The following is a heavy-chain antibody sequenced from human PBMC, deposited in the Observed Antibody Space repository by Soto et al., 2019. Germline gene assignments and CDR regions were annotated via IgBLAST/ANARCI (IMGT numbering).Heavy chain of an antibody. D-gene: IGHD3-9*01. Sequence: GASVKVSCKASGGTFSSYAISWVRQAPGQGLEWMGGIIPIFGTANYAQKFQGRVTITADESTSTAYMELSSLRSEDTAVYYCASPNDILTGTITHYYYYGMDVWGQGTTVTVSS. CDR2: IIPIFGTA. CDR1: GGTFSSYA. V-gene: IGHV1-69*13. CDR3: ASPNDILTGTITHYYYYGMDV. J-gene: IGHJ6*02.